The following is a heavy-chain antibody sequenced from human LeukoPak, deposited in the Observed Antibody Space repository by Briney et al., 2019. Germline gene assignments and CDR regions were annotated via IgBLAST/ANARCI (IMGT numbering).Heavy chain of an antibody. J-gene: IGHJ4*02. CDR3: TTDLLDY. CDR2: IKSKTDGGAT. Sequence: PGGSLRLPCTASGFTLFTFNNAWMSWVRQTPGKGLEWIGRIKSKTDGGATEYTAPVKGRFSISRDDSKNTVYLQMNSLKTEDTAVYYCTTDLLDYWGQGTVVTVSS. CDR1: GFTLFTFNNAW. V-gene: IGHV3-15*01.